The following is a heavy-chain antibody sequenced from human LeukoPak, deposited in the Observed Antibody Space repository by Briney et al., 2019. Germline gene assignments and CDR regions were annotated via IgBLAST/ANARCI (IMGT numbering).Heavy chain of an antibody. CDR3: ARQRYYDSSGQFDP. CDR1: GYSFTSYW. D-gene: IGHD3-22*01. CDR2: IYPGDSDT. V-gene: IGHV5-51*01. Sequence: GESLKISCKGSGYSFTSYWIGWVRQMPGKGLEWMGIIYPGDSDTRYSPPFQGQVTISADKSISAAYLQWSSLKASDTAMYYCARQRYYDSSGQFDPWGQGTLVTVSS. J-gene: IGHJ5*02.